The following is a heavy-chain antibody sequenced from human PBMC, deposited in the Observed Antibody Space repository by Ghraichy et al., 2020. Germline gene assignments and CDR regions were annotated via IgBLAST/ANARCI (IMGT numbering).Heavy chain of an antibody. D-gene: IGHD1-26*01. CDR1: GFTVSSTY. Sequence: GGSLRLSCAASGFTVSSTYMNWVRQAPGKGLEWVSVIYIGGSTDYADSVRGRFTISRDSSKNTVYLQMNSLRADDTAVYYCARDTRYHGTYSNYWGQGTLVTVSS. V-gene: IGHV3-53*01. CDR3: ARDTRYHGTYSNY. CDR2: IYIGGST. J-gene: IGHJ4*02.